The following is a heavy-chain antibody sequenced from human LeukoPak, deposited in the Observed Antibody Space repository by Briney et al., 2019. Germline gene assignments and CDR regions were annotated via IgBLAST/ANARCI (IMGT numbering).Heavy chain of an antibody. CDR3: ARYRVIAVAGMGYNWFDP. D-gene: IGHD6-19*01. Sequence: PGGSLRLSCATSGFSFSSYWMSWVRQAPGKGLEWVANIKEDGSEKYYVDSVKGRFTISRDNAKNSLYLQMNSLRAEDTAVYYCARYRVIAVAGMGYNWFDPWGQGTLVTVSS. CDR1: GFSFSSYW. V-gene: IGHV3-7*03. J-gene: IGHJ5*02. CDR2: IKEDGSEK.